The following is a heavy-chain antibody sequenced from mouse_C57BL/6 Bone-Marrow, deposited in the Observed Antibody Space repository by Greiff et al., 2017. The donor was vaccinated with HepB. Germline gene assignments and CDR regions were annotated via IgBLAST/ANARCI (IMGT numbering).Heavy chain of an antibody. CDR3: AREGIYYYGSSYYFDY. J-gene: IGHJ2*01. V-gene: IGHV1-81*01. D-gene: IGHD1-1*01. Sequence: QVQLQQSGAELARPGASVKLSCKASGYTFTSYGISWVKQRTGQGLEWIGEIYPRSGNTYYNEKFKGKATLTADKSSSTAYMELRSLTSEDSAVYFCAREGIYYYGSSYYFDYWGQGTTLTVSS. CDR1: GYTFTSYG. CDR2: IYPRSGNT.